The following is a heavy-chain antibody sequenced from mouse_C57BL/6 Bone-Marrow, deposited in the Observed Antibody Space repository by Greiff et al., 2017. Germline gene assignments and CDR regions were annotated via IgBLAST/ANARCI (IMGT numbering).Heavy chain of an antibody. CDR2: IDPETGGT. CDR3: TRRGTVWVLYYYAMDY. V-gene: IGHV1-15*01. CDR1: GYTFTDYE. D-gene: IGHD2-3*01. J-gene: IGHJ4*01. Sequence: VQLQQSGAELVRPGASVTLSCKASGYTFTDYEMHWVKQTPVHGLEWIGAIDPETGGTAYNQKFKGKAILTADKSSSTAYMELRSLTSEDSAVYYCTRRGTVWVLYYYAMDYWGQGTSVTVSS.